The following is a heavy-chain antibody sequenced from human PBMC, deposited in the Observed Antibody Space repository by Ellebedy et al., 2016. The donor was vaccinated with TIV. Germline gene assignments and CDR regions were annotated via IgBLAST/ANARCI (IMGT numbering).Heavy chain of an antibody. Sequence: SETLSLTCTVSGGSISSGDYYWSWIRQPPGKGLEWIGYIYYSGSTYYNPSLKSRVTISVDTSKNQFSLKLSSVTAADTAVYYCARDGYYDSSGYPGRAEYFQHWGQGTLVTVSS. D-gene: IGHD3-22*01. V-gene: IGHV4-30-4*01. CDR3: ARDGYYDSSGYPGRAEYFQH. CDR1: GGSISSGDYY. J-gene: IGHJ1*01. CDR2: IYYSGST.